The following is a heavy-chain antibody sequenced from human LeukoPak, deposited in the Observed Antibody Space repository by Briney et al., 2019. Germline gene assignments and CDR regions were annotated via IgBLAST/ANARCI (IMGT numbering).Heavy chain of an antibody. CDR3: ARGRVGSSWVNFDY. CDR1: GGSISSYY. D-gene: IGHD6-13*01. Sequence: SETLSLTCTVSGGSISSYYWSWIRQPPGKELEWIGYIYYSGSTNYNPSLKSRVTISVDTSKNQFSLKLSSVTAADTAVYYCARGRVGSSWVNFDYWGQGTLVTVSS. J-gene: IGHJ4*02. V-gene: IGHV4-59*01. CDR2: IYYSGST.